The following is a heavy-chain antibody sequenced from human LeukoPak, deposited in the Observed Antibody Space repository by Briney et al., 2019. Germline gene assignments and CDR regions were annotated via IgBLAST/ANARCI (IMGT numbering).Heavy chain of an antibody. V-gene: IGHV3-48*03. Sequence: GGSLRLSCAASGFTFSSYETNWVRQAPGKGLEWVSYMTSSGSTVYYADSVKGRFTISRDNARNSLYLQMNSLRAEDTALYYCARGTGRGWYEFDYWGQGTLVTVSS. J-gene: IGHJ4*02. D-gene: IGHD6-19*01. CDR1: GFTFSSYE. CDR3: ARGTGRGWYEFDY. CDR2: MTSSGSTV.